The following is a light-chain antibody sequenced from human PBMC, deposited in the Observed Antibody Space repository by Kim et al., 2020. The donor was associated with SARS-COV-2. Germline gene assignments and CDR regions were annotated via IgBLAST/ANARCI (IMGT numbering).Light chain of an antibody. CDR1: QGISSY. Sequence: EIVLTQSPATLSLSPGERATLSCRASQGISSYLAWYQQKPGQAPRLLIYDASNRATGIPARFSGSGSGTDFTLTISGLEPEDFAVYYCQQRNNWPTVTFGGGTKVDIK. CDR3: QQRNNWPTVT. V-gene: IGKV3-11*01. J-gene: IGKJ4*01. CDR2: DAS.